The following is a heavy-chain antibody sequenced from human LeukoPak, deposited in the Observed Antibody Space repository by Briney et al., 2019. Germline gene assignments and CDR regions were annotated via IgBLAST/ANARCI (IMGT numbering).Heavy chain of an antibody. CDR3: ARQTGSGLFTLP. V-gene: IGHV4-39*01. CDR1: GVSISTSNSY. CDR2: MYYTGNT. J-gene: IGHJ4*02. Sequence: SETLSLTCTVSGVSISTSNSYWGWIRQPPGKGLEWIGSMYYTGNTYYNASLKSRVTISIDTSKNQVSLRLTSVTATDTAMYYCARQTGSGLFTLPGGQGTLVTVSS. D-gene: IGHD3/OR15-3a*01.